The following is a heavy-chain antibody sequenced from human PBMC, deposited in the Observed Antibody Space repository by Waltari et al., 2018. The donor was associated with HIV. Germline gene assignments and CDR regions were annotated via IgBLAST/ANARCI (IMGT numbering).Heavy chain of an antibody. J-gene: IGHJ5*02. V-gene: IGHV3-73*01. CDR3: TKSVGDSARGWFDP. D-gene: IGHD4-17*01. CDR1: GLSFSGSA. Sequence: EVQLVESGGGLVQPGGSLKLSCAASGLSFSGSAMHWVRQASGKGLEWVGRIRGKPNSYATAYAESLKGRFTISRDDSKNTAYLQMNSLKTEDTAVYYCTKSVGDSARGWFDPWGQGTLVTVSS. CDR2: IRGKPNSYAT.